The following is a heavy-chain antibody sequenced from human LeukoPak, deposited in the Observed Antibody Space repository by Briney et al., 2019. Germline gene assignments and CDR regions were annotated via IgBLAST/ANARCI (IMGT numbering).Heavy chain of an antibody. CDR3: AKGLSDPNLVLDS. J-gene: IGHJ4*02. Sequence: ETLSLTCTVSGGSISSYYWSWVRQAPGKGLEWVSSFTASGGRTYYADSVKGRFTISRDNSKNTLYLQLNSLSAADTALYFCAKGLSDPNLVLDSWGQGTLVTVSS. V-gene: IGHV3-23*01. CDR2: FTASGGRT. CDR1: GGSISSYY. D-gene: IGHD2-8*02.